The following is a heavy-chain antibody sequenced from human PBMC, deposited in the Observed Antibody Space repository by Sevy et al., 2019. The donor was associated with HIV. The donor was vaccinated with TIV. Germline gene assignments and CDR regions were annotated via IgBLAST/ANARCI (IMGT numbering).Heavy chain of an antibody. D-gene: IGHD3-22*01. CDR3: AKEAAGYNYDSSGSFDY. CDR2: ISGSGRST. V-gene: IGHV3-23*01. J-gene: IGHJ4*02. CDR1: GFTFSSYA. Sequence: GGSLRLSCAASGFTFSSYAMSWVRQAPGKGLEWVSAISGSGRSTYYADSVKGRFTTSRDNSKNTLFLQMNSLRAEDTAVYYCAKEAAGYNYDSSGSFDYWGQGTLVTVSS.